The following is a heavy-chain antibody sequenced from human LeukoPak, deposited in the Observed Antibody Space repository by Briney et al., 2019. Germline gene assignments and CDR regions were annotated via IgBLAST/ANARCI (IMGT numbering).Heavy chain of an antibody. Sequence: GGSLRLSCEASGFTFNNYVLTWVRQAPGKGLEWVSSISASAAMTYYADSVKGRFTVSRDNSNNRLYLHMSGLTAADTAVYYCAKDRSIGTYYTFDHWGQGSLVTVSS. CDR1: GFTFNNYV. CDR3: AKDRSIGTYYTFDH. V-gene: IGHV3-23*01. J-gene: IGHJ4*02. CDR2: ISASAAMT. D-gene: IGHD1-26*01.